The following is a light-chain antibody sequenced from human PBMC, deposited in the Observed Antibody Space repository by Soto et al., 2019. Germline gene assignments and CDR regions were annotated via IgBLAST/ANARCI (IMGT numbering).Light chain of an antibody. CDR2: GNN. Sequence: QSVLTQPPSASGTPGQRVTISFSGSSSNIGGNAVSWYQQLPGTAPKLLIYGNNQRPSGVPDRFSGSKSGTSASLAISGLQSEDESDYYCATWDDSLNGYVFGTGTKVTVL. V-gene: IGLV1-44*01. CDR1: SSNIGGNA. CDR3: ATWDDSLNGYV. J-gene: IGLJ1*01.